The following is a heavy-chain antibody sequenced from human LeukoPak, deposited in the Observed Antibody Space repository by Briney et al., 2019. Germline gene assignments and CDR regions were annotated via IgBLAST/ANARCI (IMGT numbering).Heavy chain of an antibody. V-gene: IGHV3-21*01. Sequence: PGGSLRLSCAASGFTFSSYSMNWVRQAPGKGLEWVSSISSSSSYIYYADSVKGRFTISRDNAKNSLYLQMNSLRAEDTAVYYCARGEGGYSYVGYYYYGMDVWGQGTTVTVSS. J-gene: IGHJ6*02. CDR2: ISSSSSYI. D-gene: IGHD5-18*01. CDR3: ARGEGGYSYVGYYYYGMDV. CDR1: GFTFSSYS.